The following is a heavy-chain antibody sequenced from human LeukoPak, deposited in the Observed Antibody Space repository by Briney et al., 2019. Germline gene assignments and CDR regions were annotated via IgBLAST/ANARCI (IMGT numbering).Heavy chain of an antibody. Sequence: PGGSLRLSCAASGFTFSSYAMHWVRQAPGKGLEWVAVISYDGSNKYYADSVKGRFTISRDNSKNTLYLQMNSLRAEDTAVYYCARESYYDSSGYYSFDYWGQGTLVTVSS. CDR3: ARESYYDSSGYYSFDY. CDR1: GFTFSSYA. D-gene: IGHD3-22*01. J-gene: IGHJ4*02. CDR2: ISYDGSNK. V-gene: IGHV3-30*04.